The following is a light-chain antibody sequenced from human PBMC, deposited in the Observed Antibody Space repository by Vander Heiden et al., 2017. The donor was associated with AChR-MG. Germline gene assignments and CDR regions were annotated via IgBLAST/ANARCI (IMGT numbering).Light chain of an antibody. Sequence: SVLTQPPSASGTPGQRVTTAGSRGSSNIEGNTGNWYQQLPGTAPKLLIYSNNQRPSGVPDRFSGSKSGTSASLAISGLQSEDEADYYCAAWDDSLNGPWVFGGGTKLTVL. J-gene: IGLJ3*02. CDR1: SSNIEGNT. CDR3: AAWDDSLNGPWV. CDR2: SNN. V-gene: IGLV1-44*01.